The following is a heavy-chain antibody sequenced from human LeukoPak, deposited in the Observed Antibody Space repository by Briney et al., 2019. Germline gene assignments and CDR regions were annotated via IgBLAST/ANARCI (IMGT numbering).Heavy chain of an antibody. D-gene: IGHD3-16*02. CDR1: GYTFTSYG. J-gene: IGHJ4*02. V-gene: IGHV1-18*01. Sequence: GASVKVSCKASGYTFTSYGISWVRQAPGQGLEWMGWISAYNGNTNYAQKLQGRVTMTTGTSTSTAYMELRSLRSDDTAVYYCARVTKVHYVWGSYRPLSADYWGQGTLVTVSS. CDR3: ARVTKVHYVWGSYRPLSADY. CDR2: ISAYNGNT.